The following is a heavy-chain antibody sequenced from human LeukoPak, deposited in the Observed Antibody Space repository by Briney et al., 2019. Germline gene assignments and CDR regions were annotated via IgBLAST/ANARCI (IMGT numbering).Heavy chain of an antibody. CDR3: ASNLIVVRGLPDAFDI. D-gene: IGHD2-15*01. J-gene: IGHJ3*02. CDR1: GFTFSSYS. Sequence: PGGSLRLSCAASGFTFSSYSMTWVRQAPGKGLEWVSSISSSSSCIYYADSVKGRFTISRDNAKNSLYLQMNSLRAEDTAVYYCASNLIVVRGLPDAFDIWGQGTMVTVSS. CDR2: ISSSSSCI. V-gene: IGHV3-21*01.